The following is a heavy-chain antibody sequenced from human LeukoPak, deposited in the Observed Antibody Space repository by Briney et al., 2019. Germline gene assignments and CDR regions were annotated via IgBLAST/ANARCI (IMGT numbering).Heavy chain of an antibody. CDR3: ARLPGYCTGGSCYFDY. CDR1: GYSFTNYW. Sequence: GESLQISFKGSGYSFTNYWIGWVRQMPGKGGEWRGIIYPGDSDTRYSPSFQGQVTFSADKSISTTYLQWSSMKASDTAMYYCARLPGYCTGGSCYFDYWGQGTLVTVSS. CDR2: IYPGDSDT. D-gene: IGHD2-15*01. J-gene: IGHJ4*02. V-gene: IGHV5-51*01.